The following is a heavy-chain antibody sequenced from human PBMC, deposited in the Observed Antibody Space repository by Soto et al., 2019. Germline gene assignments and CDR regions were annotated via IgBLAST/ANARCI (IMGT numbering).Heavy chain of an antibody. CDR2: IKQDGSEK. J-gene: IGHJ6*02. CDR1: GFTLTSYW. V-gene: IGHV3-7*05. CDR3: VRSGLTAYDFWSGYYGMDV. Sequence: GSLRLSCAASGFTLTSYWMTWVRQAPGKGLEWVANIKQDGSEKYYVDSVKGRFTISRDNAKNSLYLQMNSLRAEDTAVYYCVRSGLTAYDFWSGYYGMDVWGQGTTVTVSS. D-gene: IGHD3-3*01.